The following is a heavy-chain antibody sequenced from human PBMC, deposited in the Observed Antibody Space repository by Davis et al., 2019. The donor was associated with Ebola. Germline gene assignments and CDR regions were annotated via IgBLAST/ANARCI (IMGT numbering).Heavy chain of an antibody. CDR3: ARARYSYGPNRFDP. CDR2: ISGSGGST. V-gene: IGHV3-23*01. Sequence: PGGSLRLSCAASGFTFSSYAMSWVRQAPGKGLEWVSAISGSGGSTYYADSVKGRFTISRDNSKNTLYLQMTSLRAEGTAVYYGARARYSYGPNRFDPWGQGTLVTVSS. J-gene: IGHJ5*02. CDR1: GFTFSSYA. D-gene: IGHD5-18*01.